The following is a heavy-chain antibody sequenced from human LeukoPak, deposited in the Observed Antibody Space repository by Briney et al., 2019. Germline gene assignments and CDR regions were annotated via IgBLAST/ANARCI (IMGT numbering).Heavy chain of an antibody. V-gene: IGHV4-59*08. CDR2: IYYSGST. CDR1: GGSISSYY. CDR3: ASQSPNWNYGNYYYGMDV. Sequence: SETLSLTCTVSGGSISSYYWSWIRQPPGKGLVWIGYIYYSGSTNYNPSLKSRVTISVDTSKNQFSLKLSSVTAADTAVYYCASQSPNWNYGNYYYGMDVWGQGTTVTVSS. J-gene: IGHJ6*02. D-gene: IGHD1-7*01.